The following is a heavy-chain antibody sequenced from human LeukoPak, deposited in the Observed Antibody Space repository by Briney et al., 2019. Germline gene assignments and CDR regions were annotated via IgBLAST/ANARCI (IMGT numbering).Heavy chain of an antibody. Sequence: SETLSLTCTVSGDSISGYYWSWIRQPPGKGLEWIGYIYYSGSTNYSPSLKSRVTISVDTSKNQFSLKLSSVTASDTAVYYWARAVYSEYDWDYWGQGTLVTVSS. V-gene: IGHV4-59*01. J-gene: IGHJ4*02. D-gene: IGHD5-12*01. CDR1: GDSISGYY. CDR2: IYYSGST. CDR3: ARAVYSEYDWDY.